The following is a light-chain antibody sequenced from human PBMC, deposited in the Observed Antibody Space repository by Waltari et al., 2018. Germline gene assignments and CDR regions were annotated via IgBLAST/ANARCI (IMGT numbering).Light chain of an antibody. J-gene: IGLJ2*01. CDR2: DVS. Sequence: QSALTQPASVSGSPGQSITISCAGTPRDLGAYNYVPWYQQHPGKAPKLMIFDVSNRPSGVSNRFSGSKSGNTASLTISGLQAEDEADYYCSSYARSTALLFGGGTRLTVL. CDR3: SSYARSTALL. CDR1: PRDLGAYNY. V-gene: IGLV2-14*03.